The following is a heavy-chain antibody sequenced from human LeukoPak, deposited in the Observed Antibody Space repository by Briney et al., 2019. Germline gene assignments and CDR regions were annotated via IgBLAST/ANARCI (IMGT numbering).Heavy chain of an antibody. Sequence: PGGSLRLSCAVSGFTFSRYGMHWVRQTPGKGLEWVALISYDGGNKDYVDSVKARFTVSRDNSRNTLYLQMNSLRPEDTAVYYCAKDRSTYNVLTGYQDYWGQGTLVTVSS. CDR1: GFTFSRYG. J-gene: IGHJ4*02. D-gene: IGHD3-9*01. V-gene: IGHV3-30*02. CDR3: AKDRSTYNVLTGYQDY. CDR2: ISYDGGNK.